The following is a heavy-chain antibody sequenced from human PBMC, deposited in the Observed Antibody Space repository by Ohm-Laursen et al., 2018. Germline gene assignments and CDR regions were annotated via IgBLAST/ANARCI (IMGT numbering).Heavy chain of an antibody. CDR3: ARQEGYCSSTSCYEVWFDP. J-gene: IGHJ5*02. Sequence: SETLSLTCAVYGGSFSGYYWSWIRQPPGKGLEWIGEINHSGSTNYNPSLKSRVTISVDTSKNQFSLKLSSVTAADTAVYYCARQEGYCSSTSCYEVWFDPWGQGTLVTVSS. V-gene: IGHV4-34*01. CDR1: GGSFSGYY. CDR2: INHSGST. D-gene: IGHD2-2*01.